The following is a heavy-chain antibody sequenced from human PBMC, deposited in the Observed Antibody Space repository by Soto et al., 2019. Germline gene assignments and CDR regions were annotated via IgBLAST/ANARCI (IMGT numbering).Heavy chain of an antibody. D-gene: IGHD3-3*01. CDR2: IYTSGST. Sequence: PSETLSLTCTVSGGSISSYYWSWIRQPAGKGLEWIGRIYTSGSTNYNPSLKSRVTMSVDTSKNQFSLKLSSVTAADTAVYYCARDSVRMYDFWSGFLFDPWGQGTLVTVSP. CDR3: ARDSVRMYDFWSGFLFDP. V-gene: IGHV4-4*07. CDR1: GGSISSYY. J-gene: IGHJ5*02.